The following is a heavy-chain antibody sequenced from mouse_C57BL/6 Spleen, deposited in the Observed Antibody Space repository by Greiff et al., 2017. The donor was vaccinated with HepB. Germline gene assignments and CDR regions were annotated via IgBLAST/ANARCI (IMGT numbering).Heavy chain of an antibody. CDR1: GYAFTNYL. V-gene: IGHV1-54*01. CDR3: ATGGGYYAMDY. J-gene: IGHJ4*01. CDR2: INPGSGGT. D-gene: IGHD1-1*02. Sequence: VQLQQSGAELVRPGTSVKVSCKASGYAFTNYLIEWVKQRPGQGLEWIGVINPGSGGTNYNEKFKGKATLTADKSSSTAYMQLSSLTSEDSAVYFGATGGGYYAMDYWGQGTSVTVSS.